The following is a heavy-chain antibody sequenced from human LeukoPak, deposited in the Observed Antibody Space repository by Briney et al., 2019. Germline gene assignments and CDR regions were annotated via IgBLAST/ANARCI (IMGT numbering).Heavy chain of an antibody. CDR1: GFTFSRYD. D-gene: IGHD3-10*01. CDR2: RWYDGSNK. V-gene: IGHV3-33*06. J-gene: IGHJ5*02. CDR3: AKDRWDSGRPNWFDP. Sequence: GGSLRLSCTASGFTFSRYDMHWVRQAPGKGLGWVAVRWYDGSNKYYGASEKGRFTISRDNSKNTVYLQMNSLRGEDTAVYHCAKDRWDSGRPNWFDPGGQGTLVTVSS.